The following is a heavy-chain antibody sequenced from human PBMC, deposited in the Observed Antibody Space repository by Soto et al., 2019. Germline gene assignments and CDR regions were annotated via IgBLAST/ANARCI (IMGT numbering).Heavy chain of an antibody. CDR1: GFTFSSYG. Sequence: GGSLRLSCAASGFTFSSYGMHWVRQAPGKGLEWVAVIWYDGSNKYYADSVKGRFTISRDNSKNTLYLQMNSLRAEDTAVYYCARASSGWPTPPGGDAFDIWGQGAMVTVSS. CDR3: ARASSGWPTPPGGDAFDI. V-gene: IGHV3-33*01. CDR2: IWYDGSNK. J-gene: IGHJ3*02. D-gene: IGHD6-19*01.